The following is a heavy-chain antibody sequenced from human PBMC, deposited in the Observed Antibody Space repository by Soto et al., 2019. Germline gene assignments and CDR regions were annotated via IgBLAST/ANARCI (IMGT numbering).Heavy chain of an antibody. CDR2: ISSSSSTI. V-gene: IGHV3-48*01. Sequence: ESGGGLVQPGGSLRLSCAASGFTFSSYSMNWVRQAPGKGLEWVSYISSSSSTIYYADSVKGRFTISRDNAKNSLYLQMNSLRAEDTAVYYCARDSSWYYFDYWGQGTLVTVSS. J-gene: IGHJ4*02. CDR1: GFTFSSYS. CDR3: ARDSSWYYFDY. D-gene: IGHD6-13*01.